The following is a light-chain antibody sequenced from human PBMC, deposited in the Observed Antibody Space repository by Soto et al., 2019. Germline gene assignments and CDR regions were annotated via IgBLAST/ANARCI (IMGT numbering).Light chain of an antibody. CDR2: GAS. Sequence: ETVLTQSPGTLSLSPGERATLSCRASQSVSSSYLAWYQQKPGQAPRLLMYGASSRATGIPDRFSGSGSGTDFTLTISRLEPEDFAVYYCHQYGSSRTFGQGTKVDIK. J-gene: IGKJ1*01. CDR1: QSVSSSY. CDR3: HQYGSSRT. V-gene: IGKV3-20*01.